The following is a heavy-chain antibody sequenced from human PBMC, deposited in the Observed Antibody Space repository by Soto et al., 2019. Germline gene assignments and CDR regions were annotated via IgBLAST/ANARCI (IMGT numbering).Heavy chain of an antibody. CDR1: GGSISSYY. CDR2: IYYSGST. CDR3: ARDTEGRFDP. J-gene: IGHJ5*02. Sequence: QVQLQESGPGLVKPSETLSLTCTVSGGSISSYYWSWIRQPPGKGLEWIGYIYYSGSTNYNPSLKSRVTISADTSKNQFSLKLSSVTAADTAVYYCARDTEGRFDPWGQGTLVTVSS. V-gene: IGHV4-59*01. D-gene: IGHD4-17*01.